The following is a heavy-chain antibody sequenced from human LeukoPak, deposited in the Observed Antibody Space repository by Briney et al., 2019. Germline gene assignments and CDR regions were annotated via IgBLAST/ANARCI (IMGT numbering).Heavy chain of an antibody. V-gene: IGHV4-59*12. CDR3: ASYEQLGYFDY. J-gene: IGHJ4*02. D-gene: IGHD6-13*01. CDR2: IYSSGST. Sequence: PSETLSLTCTVSGGSISGYYWSWIRQPPGKGLEWIGYIYSSGSTNYNPSLKSRVTISVDTSKNQFSLKLSSVTAADTAVYYCASYEQLGYFDYWGQGTLVTVSS. CDR1: GGSISGYY.